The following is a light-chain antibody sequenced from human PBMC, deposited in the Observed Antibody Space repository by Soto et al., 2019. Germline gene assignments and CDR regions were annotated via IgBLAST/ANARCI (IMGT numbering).Light chain of an antibody. Sequence: IQMTQSPSTLSASVGDRVSIAFRARQTISIWLAWYQQKPGKAPKLLIYDASILESGVPSRFSGSGPGTEFTLTISSLQPDDFATYYCQQYNSYRTFGQGTNVDIK. J-gene: IGKJ1*01. CDR1: QTISIW. CDR2: DAS. V-gene: IGKV1-5*01. CDR3: QQYNSYRT.